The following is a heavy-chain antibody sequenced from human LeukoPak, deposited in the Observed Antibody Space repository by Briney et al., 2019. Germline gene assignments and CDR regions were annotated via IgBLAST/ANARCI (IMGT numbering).Heavy chain of an antibody. D-gene: IGHD3-9*01. CDR1: GFTFSSYA. CDR2: ISGSGGST. Sequence: GASLRLSCAASGFTFSSYAMSWVRQAPGKGLEWVSAISGSGGSTYYADSVKGRFTISRDNSKNTLYLQMNSLRAEDTAVYYCARRNILTEVFDYWGQGTLVTVSS. J-gene: IGHJ4*02. CDR3: ARRNILTEVFDY. V-gene: IGHV3-23*01.